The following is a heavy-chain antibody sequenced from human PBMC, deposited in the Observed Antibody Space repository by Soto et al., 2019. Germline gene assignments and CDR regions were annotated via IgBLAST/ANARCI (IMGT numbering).Heavy chain of an antibody. D-gene: IGHD3-22*01. V-gene: IGHV3-23*01. CDR1: RFTFSDYA. Sequence: PGGSLRLSCAASRFTFSDYAMSWVRQAPGKXLEWVSTISGSGGSTYYADSVKGRFTISRDNSKNTLYLQMNSLRAEDTALYHCAKDPQTYYFDSTGYSYAPIYAYWGRGTLVTVSS. CDR3: AKDPQTYYFDSTGYSYAPIYAY. CDR2: ISGSGGST. J-gene: IGHJ4*02.